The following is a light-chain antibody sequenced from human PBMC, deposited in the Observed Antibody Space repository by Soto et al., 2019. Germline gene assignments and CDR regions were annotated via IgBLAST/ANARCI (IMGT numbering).Light chain of an antibody. CDR1: QTITSY. Sequence: DIQMTQTTSSLSASVGDRVTITCRASQTITSYLNWYQQKPGKAPELLIHGASSLQSGVPSRFSGTGSGTDFTLTISSLQPEDFATYYCQQSYGTPQTFGQGTKVDI. CDR2: GAS. V-gene: IGKV1-39*01. J-gene: IGKJ1*01. CDR3: QQSYGTPQT.